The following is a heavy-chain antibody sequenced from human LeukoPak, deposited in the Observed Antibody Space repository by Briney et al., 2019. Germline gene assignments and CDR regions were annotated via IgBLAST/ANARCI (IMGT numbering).Heavy chain of an antibody. CDR1: GYTFTSYY. V-gene: IGHV1-46*01. J-gene: IGHJ4*02. D-gene: IGHD2-15*01. CDR2: INPSGGST. Sequence: ASVKVSCKASGYTFTSYYMHWVRQAPGQGLEWMGIINPSGGSTGYAQKFQGRVTMTRDMSTSTVHMELSSLRSEDTAVYYCAREQTDYSGGSCYFDYWGQGTLVTVSS. CDR3: AREQTDYSGGSCYFDY.